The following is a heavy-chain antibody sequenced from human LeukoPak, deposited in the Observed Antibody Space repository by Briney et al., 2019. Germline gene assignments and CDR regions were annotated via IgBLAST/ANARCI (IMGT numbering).Heavy chain of an antibody. CDR1: GYTFTSYG. Sequence: ASVKVSCKASGYTFTSYGISWVRQAPGQGLEWMGWISAYNGNTNYAQKLQGRVTMTTDTSTSTAYMELRSLRSDDTAVYYCARHAGRKSQLLSGGDWFDPWGQGTLVTVSS. J-gene: IGHJ5*02. V-gene: IGHV1-18*01. D-gene: IGHD2-2*01. CDR3: ARHAGRKSQLLSGGDWFDP. CDR2: ISAYNGNT.